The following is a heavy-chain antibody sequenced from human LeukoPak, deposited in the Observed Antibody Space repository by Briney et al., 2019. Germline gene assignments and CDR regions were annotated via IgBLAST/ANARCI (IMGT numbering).Heavy chain of an antibody. V-gene: IGHV3-53*01. Sequence: GGSLRLSCAASELSLSSNYMSWVRHPPGKGLEWVSVIYSGGIAYCADSVKGRFTISRDNSKNTLHLQMNSMRGEDTAVYYCARDPLITMVRGVTNDYWGQGTLVTVSS. CDR3: ARDPLITMVRGVTNDY. D-gene: IGHD3-10*01. J-gene: IGHJ4*02. CDR1: ELSLSSNY. CDR2: IYSGGIA.